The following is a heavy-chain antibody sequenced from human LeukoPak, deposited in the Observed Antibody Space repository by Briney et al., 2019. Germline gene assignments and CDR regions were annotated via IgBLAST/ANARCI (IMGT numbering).Heavy chain of an antibody. V-gene: IGHV3-21*01. CDR2: ISSSSSYI. Sequence: GGSLRLSCAASGFTFSIYAMSWVRQAPGKGLEWVSSISSSSSYIYYADSVRGRFTISRDNAKNSLYLQMNSLRAEDTAVYYCARDLTGDGGLDYRFDPWGQGTLVTVSS. CDR1: GFTFSIYA. D-gene: IGHD4-11*01. J-gene: IGHJ5*02. CDR3: ARDLTGDGGLDYRFDP.